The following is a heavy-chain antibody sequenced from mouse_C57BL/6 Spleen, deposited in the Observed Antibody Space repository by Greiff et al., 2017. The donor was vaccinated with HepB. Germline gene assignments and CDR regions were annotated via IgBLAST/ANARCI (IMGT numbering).Heavy chain of an antibody. J-gene: IGHJ3*01. CDR3: ARTTTVVPFAY. Sequence: QVQLKQSGAELVRPGASVKLSCKASGYTFTDYYINWVKQRPGQGLEWIARIYPGSGNTYYNEKFKGKATLTAEKSSSTAYMQLSSLTSEDSAVYFCARTTTVVPFAYWGQGTLVTVSA. CDR1: GYTFTDYY. D-gene: IGHD1-1*01. CDR2: IYPGSGNT. V-gene: IGHV1-76*01.